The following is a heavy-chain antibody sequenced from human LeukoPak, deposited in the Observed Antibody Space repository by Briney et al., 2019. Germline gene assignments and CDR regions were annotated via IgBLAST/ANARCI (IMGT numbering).Heavy chain of an antibody. CDR2: IYPGDSNT. CDR1: GYRFSNYW. CDR3: TRSRGYCSDGTCYDFDY. Sequence: GESLKISCKGSGYRFSNYWIGWVRQMPGKGLEWMGIIYPGDSNTRHSPSFQGQVTISADKSITTAYLQWSSLKASDTAMYYCTRSRGYCSDGTCYDFDYWGQGILVTVSS. J-gene: IGHJ4*02. D-gene: IGHD2-15*01. V-gene: IGHV5-51*01.